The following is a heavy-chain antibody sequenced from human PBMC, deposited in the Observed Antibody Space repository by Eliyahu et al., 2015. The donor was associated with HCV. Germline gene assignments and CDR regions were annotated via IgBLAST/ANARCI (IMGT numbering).Heavy chain of an antibody. V-gene: IGHV3-21*02. CDR2: ISSGNTYI. CDR1: GFPFXFYT. CDR3: AREITGSSTSIYFDY. J-gene: IGHJ4*02. D-gene: IGHD2-2*01. Sequence: EVLLVESGGGLVKPGGSLRLSCAASGFPFXFYTLNWVRQAPGKGLGWVSSISSGNTYIYYADSVKGRFTVSRDNAKNSVYLQMNSLSADDTAVYYCAREITGSSTSIYFDYWGQGALVTVSS.